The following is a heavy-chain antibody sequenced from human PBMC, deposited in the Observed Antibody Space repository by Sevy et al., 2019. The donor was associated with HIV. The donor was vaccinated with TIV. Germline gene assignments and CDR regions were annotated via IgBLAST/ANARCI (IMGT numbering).Heavy chain of an antibody. V-gene: IGHV4-31*03. J-gene: IGHJ3*02. CDR3: ATCTSCYTLYAFDI. Sequence: SETLSLTCTVSGGSISSGGYYWSWIRQHPGKGLEWIGYIYYSWSTYYDPSLKSRVTISVDTSKNQFSLKLSSVTAADTAVYYCATCTSCYTLYAFDIWGQGTMVTVSS. D-gene: IGHD2-2*02. CDR2: IYYSWST. CDR1: GGSISSGGYY.